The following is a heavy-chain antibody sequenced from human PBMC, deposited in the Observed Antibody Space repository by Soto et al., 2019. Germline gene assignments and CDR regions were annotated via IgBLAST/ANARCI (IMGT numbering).Heavy chain of an antibody. Sequence: GGSLRLSCAASGFTFSSYAMTWVRQAPGKGLEWVSGISGNGDNTYYADSVKGRFTISRDNSKNTLYLQMYSLRAEDTAVYYCAKGYTTSPRYNWFDPWGQGTLVTVSS. CDR2: ISGNGDNT. V-gene: IGHV3-23*01. D-gene: IGHD1-26*01. J-gene: IGHJ5*02. CDR1: GFTFSSYA. CDR3: AKGYTTSPRYNWFDP.